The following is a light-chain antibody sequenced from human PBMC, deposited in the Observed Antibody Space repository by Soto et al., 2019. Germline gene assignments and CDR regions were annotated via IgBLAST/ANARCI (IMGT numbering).Light chain of an antibody. V-gene: IGLV3-1*01. CDR2: QDN. CDR3: QAWDSNPVL. Sequence: SSELTQPPSVSVSPGQTASITCSGDKLGDKYTCWYQQKPGQSPVLVIYQDNKRPSGIPERFSGSNSGNTATLTISGTQALDEADYYCQAWDSNPVLFGGGTKLTVL. CDR1: KLGDKY. J-gene: IGLJ2*01.